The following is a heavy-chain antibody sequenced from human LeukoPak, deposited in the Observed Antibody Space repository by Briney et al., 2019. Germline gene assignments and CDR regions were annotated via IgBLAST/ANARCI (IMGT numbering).Heavy chain of an antibody. CDR3: AREVQYSSSFDY. D-gene: IGHD6-6*01. Sequence: SKALSLTCTVSGGSVSSYYWSWIRQPAGKGLEWIGRIYTSGSTNYNPSLKSRVTMSVDTSKNQFSLKLSSVTAADTAVYYCAREVQYSSSFDYWGQGTLVTVSS. V-gene: IGHV4-4*07. CDR1: GGSVSSYY. J-gene: IGHJ4*02. CDR2: IYTSGST.